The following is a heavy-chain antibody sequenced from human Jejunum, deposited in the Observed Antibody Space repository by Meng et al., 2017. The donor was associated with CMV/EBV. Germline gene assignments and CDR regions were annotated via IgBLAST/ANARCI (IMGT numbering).Heavy chain of an antibody. V-gene: IGHV1-8*01. D-gene: IGHD1-14*01. J-gene: IGHJ4*02. CDR2: TNPRSANT. CDR3: ARNGIFFDY. CDR1: GYTFTSYD. Sequence: GHLVQSGSDLKKPGAAVKISCKASGYTFTSYDINWVRQAAGQGLEWMGWTNPRSANTGSAQKFQGRLTMTMNTSIGTAYMELSSLRSEDTAVYYCARNGIFFDYWGQGALVTVSS.